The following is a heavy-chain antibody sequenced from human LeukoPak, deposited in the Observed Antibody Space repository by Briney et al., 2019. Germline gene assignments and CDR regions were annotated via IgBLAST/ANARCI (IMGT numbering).Heavy chain of an antibody. CDR2: IFYSGTT. D-gene: IGHD6-13*01. CDR1: GDSISSSSYY. V-gene: IGHV4-39*01. J-gene: IGHJ4*02. Sequence: SETLSLTCSVSGDSISSSSYYWGWIRQPPGKGLEWIGTIFYSGTTYYNPTLKSRVTISVDTSKNQFSLKLSSVTAADTAVYYCARPSGPAAGIFDYWGQGTLVTVSS. CDR3: ARPSGPAAGIFDY.